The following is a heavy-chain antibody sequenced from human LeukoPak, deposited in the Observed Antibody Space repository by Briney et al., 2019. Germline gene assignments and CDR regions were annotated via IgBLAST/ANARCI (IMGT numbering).Heavy chain of an antibody. D-gene: IGHD1-20*01. CDR2: INRSGRT. CDR1: GFTFSTYD. V-gene: IGHV3-23*01. J-gene: IGHJ3*02. CDR3: VRGLDDNITYRAFHI. Sequence: GGSLRLSCVASGFTFSTYDMQWVRQAPGKGLEWVSGINRSGRTYYTDSVKGRFTISRDNSKSTLYLEMNSLRAEDTAVYYCVRGLDDNITYRAFHIWGQGTMVTVSS.